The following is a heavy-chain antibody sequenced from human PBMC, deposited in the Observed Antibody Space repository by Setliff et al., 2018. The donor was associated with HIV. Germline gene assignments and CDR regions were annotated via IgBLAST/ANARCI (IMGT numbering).Heavy chain of an antibody. V-gene: IGHV3-23*01. J-gene: IGHJ5*02. D-gene: IGHD2-2*01. Sequence: GSLRLSCAASGFTFSDYYISWIRQAPGKGLEWVSGILGGENDPTYYENSVMGRFIISRDNSKNTLYLHMNSLRVEDSAIYYCVKGQGFCSMTSCALDWFGPWGQGTLVTVSS. CDR3: VKGQGFCSMTSCALDWFGP. CDR2: ILGGENDPT. CDR1: GFTFSDYY.